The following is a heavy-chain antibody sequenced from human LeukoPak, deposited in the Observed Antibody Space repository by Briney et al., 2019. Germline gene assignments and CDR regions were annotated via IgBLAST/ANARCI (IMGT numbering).Heavy chain of an antibody. Sequence: GGSLRLSCEASGFSFSSYWMHWVRQAPGKGLVWVSRINSDGSSTTYADSVKGRLTISRDSAKNTLYLQMNSLRAEDTAVYYCVREGRVSGYDFDYWGQGTLVTVSS. CDR2: INSDGSST. CDR1: GFSFSSYW. V-gene: IGHV3-74*01. D-gene: IGHD5-12*01. CDR3: VREGRVSGYDFDY. J-gene: IGHJ4*02.